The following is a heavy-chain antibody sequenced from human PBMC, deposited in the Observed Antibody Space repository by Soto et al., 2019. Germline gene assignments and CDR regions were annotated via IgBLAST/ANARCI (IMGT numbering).Heavy chain of an antibody. CDR3: ARGTGITIFGVVIHNWFDP. CDR2: IYYSGST. V-gene: IGHV4-59*08. Sequence: SETLSLTCTVSGGSISSYYWSWIRQPPGKGLEWIGYIYYSGSTNYNPSLKSRVTISVDTSKNQFSLKLSSVTAADTAVYYCARGTGITIFGVVIHNWFDPWGQGTLVTAPQ. J-gene: IGHJ5*02. D-gene: IGHD3-3*01. CDR1: GGSISSYY.